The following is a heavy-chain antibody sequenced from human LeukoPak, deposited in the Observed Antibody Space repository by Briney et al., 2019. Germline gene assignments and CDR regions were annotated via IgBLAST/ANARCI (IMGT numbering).Heavy chain of an antibody. Sequence: GGSLRLSCAASGFTFSSYAMHWVRQAPGKGLEWVAVISYDGSNKYYADSVKGRFTISRDNSKNTLYLQMNSLRAEDTAVYYCARASPRSYYDSSGYFDYWGQGTLVTVSS. CDR3: ARASPRSYYDSSGYFDY. V-gene: IGHV3-30*14. CDR1: GFTFSSYA. J-gene: IGHJ4*02. CDR2: ISYDGSNK. D-gene: IGHD3-22*01.